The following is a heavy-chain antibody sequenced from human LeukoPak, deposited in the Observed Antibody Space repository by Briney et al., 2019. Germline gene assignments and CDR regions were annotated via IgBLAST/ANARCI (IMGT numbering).Heavy chain of an antibody. CDR1: GGSIISSDW. V-gene: IGHV4-4*02. J-gene: IGHJ5*02. Sequence: SGTLSLTCGVSGGSIISSDWWSWVRQSPEKGLEWIGDVYHNGNTNYNPSLKSRVTILVDKSSNQFALKLTSVTAADTAVYYCVSRRPWFDPWGQGALVTVS. CDR2: VYHNGNT. CDR3: VSRRPWFDP.